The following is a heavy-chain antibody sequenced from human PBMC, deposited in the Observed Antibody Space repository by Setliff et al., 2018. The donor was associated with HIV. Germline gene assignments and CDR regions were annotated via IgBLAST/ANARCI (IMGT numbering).Heavy chain of an antibody. Sequence: GGSLRLSCAASGFTFSDYYMSWIRQAPGKGLEWVSGISWSGGGTGYAASVKGRFTISRDDAKNSLYLQMSSLRVEDTALYFCARSFPYYYESGGVYAMDVWGLGTTVTVSS. CDR3: ARSFPYYYESGGVYAMDV. J-gene: IGHJ6*02. CDR1: GFTFSDYY. D-gene: IGHD3-22*01. CDR2: ISWSGGGT. V-gene: IGHV3-20*04.